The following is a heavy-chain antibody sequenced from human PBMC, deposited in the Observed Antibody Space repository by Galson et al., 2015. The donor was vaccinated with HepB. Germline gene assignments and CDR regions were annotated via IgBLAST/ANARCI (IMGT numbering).Heavy chain of an antibody. Sequence: SLRLSCAASGFTFSSYAMHWVRQAPGKGLEWVAVISYDGSNKYYADSVKGRFTISRDNSKNTLYLQMNSLRAEDTAVYYCARGNYDSRRPYYYYYGMDVWGQGTTVTVSS. D-gene: IGHD3-22*01. CDR3: ARGNYDSRRPYYYYYGMDV. J-gene: IGHJ6*02. V-gene: IGHV3-30*04. CDR1: GFTFSSYA. CDR2: ISYDGSNK.